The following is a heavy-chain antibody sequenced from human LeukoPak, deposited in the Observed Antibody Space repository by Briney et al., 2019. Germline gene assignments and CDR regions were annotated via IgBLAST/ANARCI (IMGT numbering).Heavy chain of an antibody. V-gene: IGHV3-23*01. CDR3: AKGIRSSSWYCFDY. CDR2: ISGSGDTT. D-gene: IGHD6-13*01. J-gene: IGHJ4*02. CDR1: GFTFSSYA. Sequence: GGSLRLSCAASGFTFSSYAMSWVRQAPGKGLEWVSVISGSGDTTYYADSVKGRFTISRDNSKNTLYLQMNSLRAEDTAVYYCAKGIRSSSWYCFDYWGQGTLVSVSS.